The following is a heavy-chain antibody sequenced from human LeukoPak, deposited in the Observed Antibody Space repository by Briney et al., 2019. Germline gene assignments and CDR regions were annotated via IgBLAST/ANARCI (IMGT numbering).Heavy chain of an antibody. CDR1: GGSFSGYY. CDR2: INHSGST. CDR3: ARSDYYYDSSGLDY. J-gene: IGHJ4*02. D-gene: IGHD3-22*01. Sequence: PSETLSLTCAVYGGSFSGYYWSWIRQPPGKGLEWIGEINHSGSTNYNPSLKSRVTISVDTSKNQFSLKLSSVTAADTAVYYCARSDYYYDSSGLDYWGQGTLVTVSS. V-gene: IGHV4-34*01.